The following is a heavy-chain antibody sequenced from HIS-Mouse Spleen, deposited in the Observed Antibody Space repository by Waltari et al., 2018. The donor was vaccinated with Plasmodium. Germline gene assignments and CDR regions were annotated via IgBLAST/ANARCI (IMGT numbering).Heavy chain of an antibody. CDR2: IAWDDDK. CDR3: ARHKKRGQLVRGYFDY. CDR1: GFSLSTSGMC. V-gene: IGHV2-70*15. J-gene: IGHJ4*02. D-gene: IGHD6-6*01. Sequence: QVTLRESGPALVKPTQTLTLTCTFSGFSLSTSGMCVRWIRQPPGKALEWLARIAWDDDKYYSTSLKTRLTISKDTSKNQVVLTMTNMDPVDTATYYCARHKKRGQLVRGYFDYWGQGTLVTVSS.